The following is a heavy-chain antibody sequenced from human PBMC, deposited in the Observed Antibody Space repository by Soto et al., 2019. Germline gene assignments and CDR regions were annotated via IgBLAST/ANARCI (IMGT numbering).Heavy chain of an antibody. CDR1: GFTFSSYG. V-gene: IGHV3-30*18. Sequence: QVQLVESGGGVVQPGRSLRLSCAASGFTFSSYGMHWVRQAPGKGLVWVAVISYDGSNKYYADSVKGRFTISRDNSKNTLYLQMNSLRAEETAVYYCAKGWRDLEYSSGWYLTDHGYFQHWGQGTLVTVSS. CDR3: AKGWRDLEYSSGWYLTDHGYFQH. D-gene: IGHD6-19*01. CDR2: ISYDGSNK. J-gene: IGHJ1*01.